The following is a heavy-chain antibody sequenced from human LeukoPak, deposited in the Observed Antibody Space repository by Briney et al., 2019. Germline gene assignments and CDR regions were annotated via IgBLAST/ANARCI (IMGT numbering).Heavy chain of an antibody. CDR2: IIPIFGTA. CDR1: GGTFSSYA. D-gene: IGHD2-2*01. J-gene: IGHJ6*04. CDR3: ARSAPICAVVPAATDRCYYYGMDV. V-gene: IGHV1-69*13. Sequence: SVKVSCKASGGTFSSYAISWVRQAPGQGLEWMGGIIPIFGTANYAQKFQGRVTITADESTSTAYMELSSLRSEDTAVYYCARSAPICAVVPAATDRCYYYGMDVWGKGTTVTVSS.